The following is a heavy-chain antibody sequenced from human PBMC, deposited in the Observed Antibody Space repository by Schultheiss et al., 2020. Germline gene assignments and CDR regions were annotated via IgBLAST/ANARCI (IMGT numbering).Heavy chain of an antibody. CDR2: ISYDGSNK. J-gene: IGHJ4*02. D-gene: IGHD6-13*01. CDR1: GFTFSSYA. V-gene: IGHV3-30-3*01. CDR3: ARDPSFQQQLVLDY. Sequence: GESLKISCAASGFTFSSYAMHWVRQAPGKGLEWVAVISYDGSNKYYADSVKGRFTISRDNSKNTLYLQMNSLRAEDTAVYYCARDPSFQQQLVLDYWGQGTLVTVSS.